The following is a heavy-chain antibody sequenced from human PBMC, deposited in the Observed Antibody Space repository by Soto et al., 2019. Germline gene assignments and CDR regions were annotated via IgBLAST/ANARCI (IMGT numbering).Heavy chain of an antibody. CDR3: ARSITLPTPLDY. CDR1: GYTFTSYA. Sequence: QVQLVQSGAEEKKPGASVKVSCKASGYTFTSYAMHWVRQAPGQGLEWMGWINACNGNTKYSQKFQGRVTITRDTAASTGYMELSSLISEDTAVYYCARSITLPTPLDYWGQGTLVTVSS. CDR2: INACNGNT. D-gene: IGHD1-20*01. V-gene: IGHV1-3*05. J-gene: IGHJ4*02.